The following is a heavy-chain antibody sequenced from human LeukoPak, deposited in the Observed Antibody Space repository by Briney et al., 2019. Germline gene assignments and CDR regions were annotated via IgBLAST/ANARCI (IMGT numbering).Heavy chain of an antibody. CDR2: ISSSSSTI. D-gene: IGHD3-3*01. J-gene: IGHJ6*04. Sequence: PGGSLRLSCAASGFTFSSYSMNWVRQAPGKGLEWVSYISSSSSTIYYADSVKGRFTISRDNAKNSLYLQMNSLRAEDTAVYYCARERGIFGVVIILMQWDVWGKGTTVTVSS. CDR1: GFTFSSYS. V-gene: IGHV3-48*04. CDR3: ARERGIFGVVIILMQWDV.